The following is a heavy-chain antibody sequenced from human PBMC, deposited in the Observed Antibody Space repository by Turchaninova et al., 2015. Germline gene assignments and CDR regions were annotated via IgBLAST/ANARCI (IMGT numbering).Heavy chain of an antibody. CDR2: IYDRGST. CDR3: AREGFRPWYFAL. CDR1: GGSMSTYY. Sequence: QVQLQESGPGLVKPSATLSLTCTASGGSMSTYYWSWIRQPPGKGLEWIGYIYDRGSTNYNPSLKSRVIISLDTSKKQFSLNLRSVTAADTAVYYCAREGFRPWYFALWGRGTLVTVSS. V-gene: IGHV4-59*01. J-gene: IGHJ2*01.